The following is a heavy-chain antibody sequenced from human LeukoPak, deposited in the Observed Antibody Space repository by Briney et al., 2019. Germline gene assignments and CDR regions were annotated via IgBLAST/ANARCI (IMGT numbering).Heavy chain of an antibody. V-gene: IGHV4-39*01. D-gene: IGHD5-24*01. Sequence: SETLSLTCTVSGGSISSSSYYWGWIRQPPGKGLEWIGSNYYSGSTYYNPSLKSRVTISVDTSKNQFSLKLSSVTAADTAVYYCARVSGMATAWVDYWGQGTLVTVSS. CDR1: GGSISSSSYY. CDR3: ARVSGMATAWVDY. J-gene: IGHJ4*02. CDR2: NYYSGST.